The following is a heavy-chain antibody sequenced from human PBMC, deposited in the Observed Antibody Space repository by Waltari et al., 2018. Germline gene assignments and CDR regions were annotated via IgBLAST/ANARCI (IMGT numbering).Heavy chain of an antibody. CDR2: INSDGSDT. J-gene: IGHJ6*02. CDR3: ARVARKTYSSPVPGRDYYYGMDV. CDR1: GFTFSRYW. V-gene: IGHV3-74*01. D-gene: IGHD6-13*01. Sequence: EEQLVESGGGLIQPGESLRVSCAVSGFTFSRYWMNWVRQAPGKGLVWVERINSDGSDTSYAYSGKGRFTISRDNAKNTVYLQMKSLRAEDTAVYYCARVARKTYSSPVPGRDYYYGMDVWGLGTTVTVSS.